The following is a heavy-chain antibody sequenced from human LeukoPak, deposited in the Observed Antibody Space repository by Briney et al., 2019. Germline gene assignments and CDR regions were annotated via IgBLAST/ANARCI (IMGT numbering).Heavy chain of an antibody. CDR1: SYTFTRYG. V-gene: IGHV1-18*01. D-gene: IGHD2-15*01. CDR3: ARDKTTHLN. CDR2: ISGSNGNT. Sequence: ASVKVSCKASSYTFTRYGISWVRQAPGQGLEWMGWISGSNGNTNYAQKLQGRVTMTTDTSTSTAYMELRSLRSDDTAVYYCARDKTTHLNWGQGTLVTVSS. J-gene: IGHJ4*02.